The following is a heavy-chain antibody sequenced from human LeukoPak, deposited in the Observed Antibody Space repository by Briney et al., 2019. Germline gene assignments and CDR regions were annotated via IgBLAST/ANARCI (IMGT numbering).Heavy chain of an antibody. CDR2: ISYDGSNK. CDR1: GFTFSSYG. V-gene: IGHV3-30*18. J-gene: IGHJ4*02. D-gene: IGHD3-16*01. CDR3: AKLTVGDYAFDY. Sequence: GGSLRLSCAASGFTFSSYGMHWVRQAPGKGLEWVAVISYDGSNKYYADSVKGRFTISRDNSKNTLYLQMNSLRAEDTAVYYCAKLTVGDYAFDYWGQGTLVTVSP.